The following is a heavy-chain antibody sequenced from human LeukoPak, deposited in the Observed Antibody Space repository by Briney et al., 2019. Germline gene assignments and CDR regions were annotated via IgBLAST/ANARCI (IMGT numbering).Heavy chain of an antibody. V-gene: IGHV3-15*01. CDR3: TTDLEESGAFDI. CDR1: GFTFSNAW. Sequence: PGGSLRLSCAASGFTFSNAWMSWVRQAPGTGLEWVGRIKSKTDGGTTDYAAPVKGRFTISRDDSKNTLYLQMNSLKTEDTAVYYCTTDLEESGAFDIWGQGTMVTVSS. CDR2: IKSKTDGGTT. J-gene: IGHJ3*02. D-gene: IGHD1-1*01.